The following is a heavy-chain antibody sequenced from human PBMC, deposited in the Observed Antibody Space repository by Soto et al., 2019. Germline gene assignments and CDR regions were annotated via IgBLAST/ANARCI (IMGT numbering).Heavy chain of an antibody. V-gene: IGHV4-31*03. J-gene: IGHJ4*02. CDR2: IYYSGST. Sequence: PSETLSLTCTVSGGSISSGGYYWSWICQHPGKGLEWIGYIYYSGSTYYNPSLKSRVTISVDTSKNQFSLKLSSVTAADTAVYYCARDGGPSSSWYFDYWGQGTLVTVSS. CDR1: GGSISSGGYY. D-gene: IGHD6-13*01. CDR3: ARDGGPSSSWYFDY.